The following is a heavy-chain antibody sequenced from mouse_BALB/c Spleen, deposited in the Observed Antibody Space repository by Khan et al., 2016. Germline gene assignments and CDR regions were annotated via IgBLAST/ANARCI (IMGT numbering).Heavy chain of an antibody. V-gene: IGHV14-3*02. CDR3: ASTGNFDY. CDR2: IDPANGNT. Sequence: VQLKQSGAELVKPGASVKLSCTASGFNIKDTYMHWVKQRPEQGLEWIGRIDPANGNTKYDPKFQGKATITADTSSNTAYLQPSSLTSEDTAVYYFASTGNFDYWGQGTTLTVSS. J-gene: IGHJ2*01. D-gene: IGHD4-1*02. CDR1: GFNIKDTY.